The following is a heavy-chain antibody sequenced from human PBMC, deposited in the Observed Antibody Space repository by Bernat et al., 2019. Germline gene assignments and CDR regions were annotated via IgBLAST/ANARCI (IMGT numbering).Heavy chain of an antibody. CDR2: ISSSSSYI. CDR3: ARWVGDGNFDY. V-gene: IGHV3-21*01. CDR1: GFTFSSYS. J-gene: IGHJ4*02. Sequence: EVQLVESGGGLVKPGGSLRLSCAASGFTFSSYSMNWVRQAPGKGLEWVSSISSSSSYIYYEDSVKGRFTSSRDNAKNSLYLQMNGLGAEDTAVYYCARWVGDGNFDYWGQGTLVTVSS. D-gene: IGHD3-16*01.